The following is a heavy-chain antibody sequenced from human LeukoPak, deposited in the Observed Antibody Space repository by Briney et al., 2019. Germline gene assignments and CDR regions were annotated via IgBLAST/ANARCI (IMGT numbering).Heavy chain of an antibody. CDR3: AKDIAVADHYYYGMDV. V-gene: IGHV3-43*01. Sequence: GGSLRLSCAASGFTFDDYTMHWVRQAPGKGLEWVSLISWDGGSTYYADSVKGRFTISRDNSKNSLYLQMNSLRTEDTALYYCAKDIAVADHYYYGMDVWGQGTTVTVSS. D-gene: IGHD6-19*01. CDR2: ISWDGGST. J-gene: IGHJ6*02. CDR1: GFTFDDYT.